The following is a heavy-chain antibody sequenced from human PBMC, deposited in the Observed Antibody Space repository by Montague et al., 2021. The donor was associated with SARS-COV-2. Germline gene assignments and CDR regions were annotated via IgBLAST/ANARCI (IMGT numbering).Heavy chain of an antibody. J-gene: IGHJ4*02. CDR2: IYYGGST. CDR1: GGSISTYYY. V-gene: IGHV4-39*02. CDR3: ARGQGVYCSGGSCYNFDY. Sequence: SETLSLTCTVSGGSISTYYYWGWIRQPPGKGLEWIGSIYYGGSTXYNPSLKSRVTISVDTSMNHFSLKLSSVTAADTAVYYCARGQGVYCSGGSCYNFDYWGQGTLVTVSS. D-gene: IGHD2-15*01.